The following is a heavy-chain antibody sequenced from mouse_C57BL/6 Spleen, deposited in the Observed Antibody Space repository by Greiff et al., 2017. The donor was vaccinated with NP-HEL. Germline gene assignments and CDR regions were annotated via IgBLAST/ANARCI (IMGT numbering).Heavy chain of an antibody. CDR3: ARSQFITSFDY. J-gene: IGHJ2*01. Sequence: VQLQQSGAELVMPGASVKLSCKASGYTFTSYWMHWVKQRPGQGLEWIGEIDPSDSYTNYNQKFKGKSTLTVDKSSSTAYMQLSSLTSEDSAVYYCARSQFITSFDYWGQGTTLTVSS. CDR2: IDPSDSYT. CDR1: GYTFTSYW. D-gene: IGHD1-1*01. V-gene: IGHV1-69*01.